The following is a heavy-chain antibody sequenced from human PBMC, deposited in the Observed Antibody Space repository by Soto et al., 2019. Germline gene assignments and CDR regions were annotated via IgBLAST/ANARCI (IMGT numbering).Heavy chain of an antibody. Sequence: QITLKESGPTLVKPTQTLTLTCTFSGFSLTTSGVGVGWIRQPPGKALEWLALIYWDDDKRYSPSLKSRLSITMDTYKNQVVLTLTDMDPVDTATYYCAHRQIYDSSAYFHHYFDYWGQGTLVTVSS. CDR3: AHRQIYDSSAYFHHYFDY. CDR2: IYWDDDK. V-gene: IGHV2-5*02. D-gene: IGHD3-22*01. CDR1: GFSLTTSGVG. J-gene: IGHJ4*02.